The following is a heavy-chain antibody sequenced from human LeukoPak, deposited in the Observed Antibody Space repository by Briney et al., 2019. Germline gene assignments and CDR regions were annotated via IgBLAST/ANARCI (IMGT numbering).Heavy chain of an antibody. CDR2: IYYSGST. Sequence: SETLSLTCTVSGGSVSSGSYYWSWIRQPPGKGLEWIGYIYYSGSTNYNPSLKSRVTISVDTSKNQFSLKLSSVTAADTAVYYCARLTMVQGVIITDYFDYWGQGTLVTVSS. CDR1: GGSVSSGSYY. V-gene: IGHV4-61*01. D-gene: IGHD3-10*01. CDR3: ARLTMVQGVIITDYFDY. J-gene: IGHJ4*02.